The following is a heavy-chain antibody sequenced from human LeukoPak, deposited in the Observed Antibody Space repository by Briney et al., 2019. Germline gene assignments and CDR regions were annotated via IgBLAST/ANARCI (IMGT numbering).Heavy chain of an antibody. D-gene: IGHD6-13*01. J-gene: IGHJ4*02. CDR3: AKDRWVKAAAGSPFDY. CDR1: AFTFSHYG. Sequence: GGSLRLSCAASAFTFSHYGMHCVRQAPGKGLEWVATIWYDGSNKFYTDSVKGRFTISRDNSKNTLYLQMNSLRAEDTAVYYCAKDRWVKAAAGSPFDYWGQGTLVTVSS. CDR2: IWYDGSNK. V-gene: IGHV3-33*06.